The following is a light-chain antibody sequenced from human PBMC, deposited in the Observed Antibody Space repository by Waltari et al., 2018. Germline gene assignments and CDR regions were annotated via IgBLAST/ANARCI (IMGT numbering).Light chain of an antibody. V-gene: IGKV1-5*03. J-gene: IGKJ5*01. Sequence: DIQMTQSPSTLSASVGDRVTITCRASQSINIWLAWDQQKPGKAPKLLMDKASNLASGVPARFSGSGSGTEFTLTINSLQPDDFATYYCQQYYTFSVTFGQGTRLDIK. CDR3: QQYYTFSVT. CDR1: QSINIW. CDR2: KAS.